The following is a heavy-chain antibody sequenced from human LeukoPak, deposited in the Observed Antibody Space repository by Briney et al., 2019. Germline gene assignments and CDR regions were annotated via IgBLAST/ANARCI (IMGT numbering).Heavy chain of an antibody. V-gene: IGHV3-49*04. CDR2: IRSKAYGETT. Sequence: PGGSLRLSCSASGFTFGDSAMTWVRQAPGKGLEWVGFIRSKAYGETTEYAASVKGRFTISRDDSYSIAYLQMNSLKTEDTAVYYCTRDLRGSSWPGVYFDYWGQGTLVTVSS. J-gene: IGHJ4*02. D-gene: IGHD6-13*01. CDR3: TRDLRGSSWPGVYFDY. CDR1: GFTFGDSA.